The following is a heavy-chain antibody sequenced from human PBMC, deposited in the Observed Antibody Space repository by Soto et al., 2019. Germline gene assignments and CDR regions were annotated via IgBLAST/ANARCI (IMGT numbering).Heavy chain of an antibody. CDR2: MFYVGAT. D-gene: IGHD2-15*01. V-gene: IGHV4-30-4*01. CDR3: ARVVRFCSRPSCRGRNWFDP. CDR1: GGSISSGDYY. Sequence: QVQLQESGPGLVEPSQTLSLTCSVSGGSISSGDYYWSWIRQPPGKGLEWIGYMFYVGATYYNPSLTSRVTISVDTSKNQFSLKLSSVTDADTAVYHCARVVRFCSRPSCRGRNWFDPWGQGTLVTVTS. J-gene: IGHJ5*02.